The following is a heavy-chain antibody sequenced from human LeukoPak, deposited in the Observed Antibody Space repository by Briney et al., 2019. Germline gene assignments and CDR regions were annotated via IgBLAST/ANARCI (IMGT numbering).Heavy chain of an antibody. D-gene: IGHD3-10*01. J-gene: IGHJ4*02. CDR2: IYYSGST. Sequence: PSETLSLTCTVSDGSISSSSYYWGWIRQPPGKGLEWIGSIYYSGSTYYNPSLKSRVTISVDTSKNQFSLKLSSVTAADTAVYYCARHVSYYGSGSYYKSYWGQGTLVTVSS. CDR3: ARHVSYYGSGSYYKSY. CDR1: DGSISSSSYY. V-gene: IGHV4-39*01.